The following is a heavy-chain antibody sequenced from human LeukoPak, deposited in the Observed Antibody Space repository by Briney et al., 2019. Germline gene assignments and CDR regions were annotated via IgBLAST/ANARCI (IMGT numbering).Heavy chain of an antibody. CDR1: GFTFSSYA. CDR2: ISGSGGST. Sequence: GGSLRLSCAASGFTFSSYAMSWVRQAPGKGLEWVSAISGSGGSTYYADSVKGRFTISGDNSKNTLYLQMNSLRAEDTAVYYCAKDRYSSSWYDYWGQGTLVTVSS. J-gene: IGHJ4*02. CDR3: AKDRYSSSWYDY. V-gene: IGHV3-23*01. D-gene: IGHD6-13*01.